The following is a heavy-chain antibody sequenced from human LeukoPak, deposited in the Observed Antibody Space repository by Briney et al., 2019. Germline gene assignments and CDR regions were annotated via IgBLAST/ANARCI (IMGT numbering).Heavy chain of an antibody. Sequence: PSETLSLTCTVSGGSISSYYWSWIRQPPGKGLEWIGYIYYSGSTNYNPSLKSRVTISVDTSKNQFSLKLSSVTAADTAVYYCARVLIYYDSSGYYVPTAFDIWGQGTMVTVSS. CDR1: GGSISSYY. CDR2: IYYSGST. CDR3: ARVLIYYDSSGYYVPTAFDI. D-gene: IGHD3-22*01. J-gene: IGHJ3*02. V-gene: IGHV4-59*01.